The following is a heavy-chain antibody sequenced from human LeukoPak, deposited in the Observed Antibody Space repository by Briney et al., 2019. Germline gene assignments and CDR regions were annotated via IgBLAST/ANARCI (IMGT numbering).Heavy chain of an antibody. Sequence: PGGSLRLSCAASGFTFSSYWMHWVRQAPGKGLVWVSRINSDGSSTSYADSVKGRFTISRDNAKNTLYLQMNSLRAEDTAVYYCARVGLGGYDYSYDCWGQGTLVTVSS. CDR1: GFTFSSYW. CDR3: ARVGLGGYDYSYDC. CDR2: INSDGSST. V-gene: IGHV3-74*01. J-gene: IGHJ4*02. D-gene: IGHD5-12*01.